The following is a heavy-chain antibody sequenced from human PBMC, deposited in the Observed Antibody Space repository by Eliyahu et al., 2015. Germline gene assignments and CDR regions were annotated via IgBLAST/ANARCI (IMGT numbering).Heavy chain of an antibody. CDR3: AKGRITTFGMWNAFDI. J-gene: IGHJ3*02. D-gene: IGHD3-3*01. CDR1: GFPFSKYG. CDR2: ISHDGSNT. V-gene: IGHV3-30*18. Sequence: QVQLVESGGGVVQPGRSLRLSCAASGFPFSKYGLXWVRQAPGKGLEWVAVISHDGSNTYYADSVKGRFTISRDNSKNTLYLQMNSLRPEDTAVYYCAKGRITTFGMWNAFDIWGQGTMVTVSS.